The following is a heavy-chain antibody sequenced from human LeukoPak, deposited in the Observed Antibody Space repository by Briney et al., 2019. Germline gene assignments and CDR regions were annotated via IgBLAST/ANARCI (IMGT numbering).Heavy chain of an antibody. CDR1: GGSITNYY. J-gene: IGHJ4*02. V-gene: IGHV4-4*07. CDR3: ARVSAYHSSGWYINY. D-gene: IGHD6-19*01. Sequence: SETLSLTCTVSGGSITNYYRSWIRQAAGRGQEWIGRIYSSGTTTYNPSLESRVTMSVDTSKNQFSLWLSSVTAADTAVYYCARVSAYHSSGWYINYWGQGTLVTVSS. CDR2: IYSSGTT.